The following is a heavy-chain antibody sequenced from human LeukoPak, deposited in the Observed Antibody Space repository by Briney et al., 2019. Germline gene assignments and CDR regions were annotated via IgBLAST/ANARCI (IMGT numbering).Heavy chain of an antibody. J-gene: IGHJ3*02. CDR1: GFTFDDYA. V-gene: IGHV3-9*01. CDR3: AKTKDRSSSYDAFDI. Sequence: GGSLRLSCAASGFTFDDYAMHWVRQAPGKGLEWVSGISWNSGSIGYADSVKGRFTISRDNAKNSLYLQMNSLRAGDTALYYCAKTKDRSSSYDAFDIWGQGTMVTVSS. CDR2: ISWNSGSI. D-gene: IGHD6-13*01.